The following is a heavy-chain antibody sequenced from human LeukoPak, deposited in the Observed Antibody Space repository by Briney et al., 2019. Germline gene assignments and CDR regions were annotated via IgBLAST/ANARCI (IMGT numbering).Heavy chain of an antibody. V-gene: IGHV3-30-3*01. J-gene: IGHJ4*02. CDR3: AKDCSTSCPLDY. Sequence: GGSLRLSCAASGFAFSSYAMHWVRQAPGKGLEWVAVISYDGSNKYYADSVKGRFTISRDNSKNTLSLQMNSLRTEDTAVYYCAKDCSTSCPLDYWGQGTLVTVSS. CDR1: GFAFSSYA. CDR2: ISYDGSNK. D-gene: IGHD2-2*01.